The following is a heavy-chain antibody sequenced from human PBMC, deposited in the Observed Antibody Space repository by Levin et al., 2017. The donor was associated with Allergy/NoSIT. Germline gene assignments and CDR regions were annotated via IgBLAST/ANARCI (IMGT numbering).Heavy chain of an antibody. V-gene: IGHV5-51*01. D-gene: IGHD1-1*01. J-gene: IGHJ6*03. Sequence: KVSCQGSGYSFTSYWIGWVRQMPGKGLEWMGIIYPGDSDTRYSPSFQGQVTISADKSISTAYLQWSSLKASDTAIYYCARRGTRDYYYYMDVGGKGTTVTVSS. CDR2: IYPGDSDT. CDR1: GYSFTSYW. CDR3: ARRGTRDYYYYMDV.